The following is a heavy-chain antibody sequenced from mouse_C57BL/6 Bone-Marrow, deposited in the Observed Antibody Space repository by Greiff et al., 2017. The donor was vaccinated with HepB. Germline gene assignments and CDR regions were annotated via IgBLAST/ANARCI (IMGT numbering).Heavy chain of an antibody. J-gene: IGHJ2*01. CDR1: GFTFSDYG. CDR3: ARKLHFDY. Sequence: VQLQQSGGGLVKPGGSLKLSCAASGFTFSDYGMHWVRQAPEKGLEWVAYISSGSSTIYYADTVKGRFTISRDNAKNSLFLQMTSLKSEDTAMYYCARKLHFDYWGQGTTLTVSS. CDR2: ISSGSSTI. V-gene: IGHV5-17*01.